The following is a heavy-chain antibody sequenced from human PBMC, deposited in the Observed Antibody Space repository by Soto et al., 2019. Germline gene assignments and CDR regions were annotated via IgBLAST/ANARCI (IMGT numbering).Heavy chain of an antibody. V-gene: IGHV2-5*02. Sequence: QITLNESGPTVVRPTETLTLTCRFSGFSLTTSGVGVGWIRQSPGKAPEWLAFIYWDDDKRYIASLKSRLTITKDTSKNQVVLTVSDLDPTDTATYYCAHRVLRTVFGLVTTTAIYFDFWGQGTPVAVSS. J-gene: IGHJ4*02. D-gene: IGHD3-3*01. CDR2: IYWDDDK. CDR1: GFSLTTSGVG. CDR3: AHRVLRTVFGLVTTTAIYFDF.